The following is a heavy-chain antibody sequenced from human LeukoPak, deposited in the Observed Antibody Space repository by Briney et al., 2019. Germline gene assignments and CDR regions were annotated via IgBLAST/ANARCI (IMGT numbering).Heavy chain of an antibody. CDR3: AVTMIRGVSGLDV. J-gene: IGHJ6*02. V-gene: IGHV4-31*03. CDR2: IYYSGST. CDR1: GGSISSGGYY. Sequence: PSETLSLTCTVSGGSISSGGYYWSWIRQHPGKGLEWIGYIYYSGSTYYNPSLKSRVSMSVDTSQNQFSLKLSSVTAADTAVYYCAVTMIRGVSGLDVWGQGTTVTVSS. D-gene: IGHD3-10*01.